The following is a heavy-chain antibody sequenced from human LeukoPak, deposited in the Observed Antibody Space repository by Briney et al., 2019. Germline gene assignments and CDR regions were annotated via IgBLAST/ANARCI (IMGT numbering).Heavy chain of an antibody. J-gene: IGHJ4*02. CDR2: IRDDGSNK. CDR3: ARKNGLDY. Sequence: GGSLRLSCAASGFTFSSYGMHWVRQAPGKGLEWVAFIRDDGSNKYFPDSVKGRFTISRDNSRNTLYLQMNSLRAEDTAVYYCARKNGLDYWGQGTLVTVSS. V-gene: IGHV3-30*02. CDR1: GFTFSSYG.